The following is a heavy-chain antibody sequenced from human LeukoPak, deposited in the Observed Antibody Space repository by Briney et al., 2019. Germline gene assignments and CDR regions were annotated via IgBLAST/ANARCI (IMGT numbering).Heavy chain of an antibody. CDR1: GFTFSSYG. Sequence: TGGSLRLSCAASGFTFSSYGMHWVRQAPGKGLEWVAVIWYDGSNKYYADSVKGRFTISRDNSKNTLYLQMNSLRAEDTAVYYCARETQYSSSWYPLYYYYYGMDVWGQGTTVTVSS. CDR2: IWYDGSNK. CDR3: ARETQYSSSWYPLYYYYYGMDV. J-gene: IGHJ6*02. V-gene: IGHV3-33*08. D-gene: IGHD6-13*01.